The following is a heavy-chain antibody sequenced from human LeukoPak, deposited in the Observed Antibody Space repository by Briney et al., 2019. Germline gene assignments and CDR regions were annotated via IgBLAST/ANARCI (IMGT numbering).Heavy chain of an antibody. V-gene: IGHV3-30-3*01. CDR2: ISYDGDNE. CDR1: GFTFSNFA. D-gene: IGHD6-19*01. CDR3: AREVAVAGTYYFDY. J-gene: IGHJ4*02. Sequence: GGSLRLSCAASGFTFSNFAMHWVRQAPGKGLEWVAVISYDGDNEYYADSVKGQFTISRDNSKDRLYLQMNSLRPEDTAVYYCAREVAVAGTYYFDYWGQGTLVTVSS.